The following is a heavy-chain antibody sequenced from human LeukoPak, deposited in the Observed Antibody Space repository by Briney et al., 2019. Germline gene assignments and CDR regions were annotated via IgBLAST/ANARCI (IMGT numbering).Heavy chain of an antibody. CDR1: GYTFTSYG. V-gene: IGHV1-18*04. CDR3: ARDRPSRGSCSGGTCPLFDY. CDR2: ISAYNGNT. Sequence: ASVKVSCKASGYTFTSYGISWVRQAPGQGLEWMGWISAYNGNTNYAQKLQGRVTMTTDTSTSTAYMELRSLRSDDTAVYYCARDRPSRGSCSGGTCPLFDYWGQGTLVTVSS. D-gene: IGHD2-15*01. J-gene: IGHJ4*02.